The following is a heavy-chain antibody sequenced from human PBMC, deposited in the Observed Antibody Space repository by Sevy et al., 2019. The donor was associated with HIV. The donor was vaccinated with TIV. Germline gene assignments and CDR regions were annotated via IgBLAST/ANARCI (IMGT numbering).Heavy chain of an antibody. CDR2: ISSSGGTT. Sequence: GGSLRLSCTASGFTFTTYAMSWVRQAPGKGLEWVSSISSSGGTTYYADSVKGRFTISRDNSKNTLYLQMNSLRAEDTAIYYCAQRDEATADYIDYVPNGFDIWGPGTKVTVS. J-gene: IGHJ3*02. D-gene: IGHD4-17*01. CDR1: GFTFTTYA. CDR3: AQRDEATADYIDYVPNGFDI. V-gene: IGHV3-23*01.